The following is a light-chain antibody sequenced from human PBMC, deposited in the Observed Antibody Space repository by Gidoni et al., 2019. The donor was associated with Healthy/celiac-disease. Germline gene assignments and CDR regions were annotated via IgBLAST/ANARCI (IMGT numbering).Light chain of an antibody. J-gene: IGKJ3*01. CDR3: QKYNSAPFT. V-gene: IGKV1-27*01. CDR1: QGISNF. CDR2: AAS. Sequence: DIHMTQSPSSLSASVGDRVTITCRASQGISNFLAWYQQQPRKVPKLLIYAASTLQSGVPSRFSGSGSGTDFTLTITSLQAEDVATYYCQKYNSAPFTFGPGTKVDIK.